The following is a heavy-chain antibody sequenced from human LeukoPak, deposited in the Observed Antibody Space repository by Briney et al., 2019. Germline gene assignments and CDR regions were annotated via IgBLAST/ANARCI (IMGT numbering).Heavy chain of an antibody. CDR3: AKEDSSGWYDPHGAFDI. V-gene: IGHV3-23*01. Sequence: SGGSLRLSCAASVFTSSIYAMSWVRPAPGEGVEGVSPICGSGGSAYYADSVKGRFTISRDNSKNTLYLQMNSLRAEDTAVYYCAKEDSSGWYDPHGAFDIWGQGTMVTVSS. CDR1: VFTSSIYA. D-gene: IGHD6-19*01. J-gene: IGHJ3*02. CDR2: ICGSGGSA.